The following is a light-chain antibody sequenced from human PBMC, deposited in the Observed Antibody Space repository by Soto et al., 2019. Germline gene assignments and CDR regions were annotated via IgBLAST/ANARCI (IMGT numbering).Light chain of an antibody. CDR1: SSDVGEYKY. V-gene: IGLV2-8*01. CDR3: CSYADGQTLA. J-gene: IGLJ2*01. Sequence: HSALTQPPSASGSPGQSVTISCTGSSSDVGEYKYVSWYQQHPGKAPKLIIYEVSKRPSGIPGRFSGSKSGTTASLIISGLQAEDEADYFCCSYADGQTLAFGGGTQLTVL. CDR2: EVS.